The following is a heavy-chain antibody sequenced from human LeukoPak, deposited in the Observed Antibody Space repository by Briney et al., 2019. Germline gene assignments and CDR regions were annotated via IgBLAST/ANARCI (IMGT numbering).Heavy chain of an antibody. Sequence: RASVKVSCKASGFLLGSYGVSWVRQAPGQGLEWVALISAYSGETKIADRLQGRVTLTADTSRNTVYMEVKNLRSDDTAVYFCAREGTYYGGVCYALDHWGQGTLVTVSS. CDR2: ISAYSGET. V-gene: IGHV1-18*04. CDR3: AREGTYYGGVCYALDH. D-gene: IGHD2-21*02. CDR1: GFLLGSYG. J-gene: IGHJ4*02.